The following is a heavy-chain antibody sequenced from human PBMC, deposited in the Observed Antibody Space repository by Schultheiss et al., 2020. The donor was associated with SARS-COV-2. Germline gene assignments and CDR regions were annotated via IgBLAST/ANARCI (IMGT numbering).Heavy chain of an antibody. CDR3: ARGRDPYYTYGMAV. CDR1: GDSIGTYY. Sequence: SETLSLTCSVSGDSIGTYYWNWVRQSPGKGLEWIGYIYYSGNTKYNPSLKSRVTISVDTSKNQFSLKLSSVTAADTAVYYCARGRDPYYTYGMAVWGQGTTVTVSS. D-gene: IGHD5-24*01. V-gene: IGHV4-59*01. J-gene: IGHJ6*02. CDR2: IYYSGNT.